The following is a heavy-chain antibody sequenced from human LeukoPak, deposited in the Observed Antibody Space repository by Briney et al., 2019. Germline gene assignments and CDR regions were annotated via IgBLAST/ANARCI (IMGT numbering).Heavy chain of an antibody. CDR2: IIPIFGTA. J-gene: IGHJ4*02. D-gene: IGHD4-17*01. CDR1: GGTFSSYA. Sequence: SVKVSCKASGGTFSSYAIGWVRQAPGQGLEWMGGIIPIFGTANYAQKFQGRVTITADESTSTAYMELSSLRSEDTAVYYCARGTTVTPYYFDYGGQGTLVTVSS. CDR3: ARGTTVTPYYFDY. V-gene: IGHV1-69*01.